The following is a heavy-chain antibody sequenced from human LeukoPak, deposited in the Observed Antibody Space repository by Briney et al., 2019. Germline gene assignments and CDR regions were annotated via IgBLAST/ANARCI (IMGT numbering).Heavy chain of an antibody. V-gene: IGHV3-23*01. CDR1: GFTFSSYE. Sequence: PGGSLRLSCAASGFTFSSYEMNWVRQAPGKGLEWVSAISGSGGSTYYADSVKGRFTISRDNSKNTLYLQMNSLRAEDTAVYYCAKEEPALRSGYYYDSSGYRSDYWGQGTLVTVSS. D-gene: IGHD3-22*01. CDR2: ISGSGGST. CDR3: AKEEPALRSGYYYDSSGYRSDY. J-gene: IGHJ4*02.